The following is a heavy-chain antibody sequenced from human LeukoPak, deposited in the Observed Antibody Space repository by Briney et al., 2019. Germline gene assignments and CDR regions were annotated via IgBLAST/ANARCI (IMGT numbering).Heavy chain of an antibody. Sequence: GGSLRLSCAVSGFTFSSYWMSWVRQAPGKGLEWVAVMWDDGTNEYYVESVKGRFTISRDNGKRTLYLQMNSLRVEDTAVYYCMREAPNFDPWGQGTLVTVSS. J-gene: IGHJ5*02. CDR2: MWDDGTNE. V-gene: IGHV3-33*08. CDR3: MREAPNFDP. CDR1: GFTFSSYW.